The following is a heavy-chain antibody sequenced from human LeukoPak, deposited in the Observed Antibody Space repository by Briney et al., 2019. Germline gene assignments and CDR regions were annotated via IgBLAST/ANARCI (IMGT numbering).Heavy chain of an antibody. CDR2: ISSRGTT. CDR1: GGSINNYY. D-gene: IGHD3-22*01. V-gene: IGHV4-59*01. Sequence: SETLSLTCTVSGGSINNYYWNWIRLPPGKSLEWIGYISSRGTTNYNPSLKSRVTISVDTSKSHFSLRLISMTAADTPVYYCARGDSSGQDYFDSWGQGTLVTVSS. CDR3: ARGDSSGQDYFDS. J-gene: IGHJ4*02.